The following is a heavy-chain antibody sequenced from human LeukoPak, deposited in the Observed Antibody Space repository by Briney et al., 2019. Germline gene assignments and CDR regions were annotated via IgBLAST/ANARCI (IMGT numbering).Heavy chain of an antibody. D-gene: IGHD6-19*01. Sequence: GGSLRLSCAASGFTFSNSAMSWVRQAPGKGLEWVSTLSGSGITTYYADSVKGRFTISRDNSKNTLYLQMNTLRAEDSALYSCAKGIYSSGWSYFDYWGHGTLVTVSS. CDR1: GFTFSNSA. CDR3: AKGIYSSGWSYFDY. V-gene: IGHV3-23*01. J-gene: IGHJ4*01. CDR2: LSGSGITT.